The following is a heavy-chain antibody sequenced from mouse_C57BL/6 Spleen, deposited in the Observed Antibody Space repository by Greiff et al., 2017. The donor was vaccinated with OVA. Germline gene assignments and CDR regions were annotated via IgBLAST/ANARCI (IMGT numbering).Heavy chain of an antibody. D-gene: IGHD2-4*01. CDR1: GYTFTNYW. J-gene: IGHJ3*01. CDR3: ARHYDYGGFAY. Sequence: VQLQQSGAELVRPGTSVKMSCKASGYTFTNYWIGWAKQRPGHGLEWIGDIYPGGGYTNYNEKFKGKATLTADKSSSTAYMQFSSLTSEDSAIYYCARHYDYGGFAYWGQGTLVTVSA. CDR2: IYPGGGYT. V-gene: IGHV1-63*01.